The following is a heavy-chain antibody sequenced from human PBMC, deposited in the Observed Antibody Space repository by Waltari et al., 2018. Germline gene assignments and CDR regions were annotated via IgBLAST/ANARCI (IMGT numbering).Heavy chain of an antibody. CDR1: GGSISSGSYY. CDR3: ARGDTAMSSSGAAYYFDY. J-gene: IGHJ4*02. Sequence: QVQLQESGPGLVKPSQTLSLTCTVSGGSISSGSYYWSWIRQPAGQGLEWIGRIYTSGSTNYNPSLKSRVTISVDTSKNQFSLKLGSVTAADTAVYYCARGDTAMSSSGAAYYFDYWGQGTLVTVSS. D-gene: IGHD5-18*01. V-gene: IGHV4-61*02. CDR2: IYTSGST.